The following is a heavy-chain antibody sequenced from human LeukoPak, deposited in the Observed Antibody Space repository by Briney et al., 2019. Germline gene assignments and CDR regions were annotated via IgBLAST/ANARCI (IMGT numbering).Heavy chain of an antibody. J-gene: IGHJ4*02. D-gene: IGHD2-21*01. Sequence: ASVKVSCKASGYTFTGYYMHWVRQAPGQGLEWMGWINPNSGGTNYAQKFQGRVTMTRDTSISTAYMELRSLRSDDTAVYYCARDLLALFGGGHGGYWGQGTLVTVSS. CDR2: INPNSGGT. CDR3: ARDLLALFGGGHGGY. CDR1: GYTFTGYY. V-gene: IGHV1-2*02.